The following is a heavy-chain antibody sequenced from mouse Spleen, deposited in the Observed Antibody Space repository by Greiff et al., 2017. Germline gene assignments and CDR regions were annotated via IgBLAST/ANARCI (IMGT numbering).Heavy chain of an antibody. CDR3: ARGDPLDY. CDR2: INPNNGGT. CDR1: GYTFTDYY. J-gene: IGHJ2*01. D-gene: IGHD3-3*01. Sequence: EVQLQQSGPELVKPGASVKISCKASGYTFTDYYMNWVKQSHGKSLEWIGDINPNNGGTSYNQKFKGKATLTVDKSSSTAYMELRSLTSEDSAVYYCARGDPLDYWGQGTTLTVSS. V-gene: IGHV1-26*01.